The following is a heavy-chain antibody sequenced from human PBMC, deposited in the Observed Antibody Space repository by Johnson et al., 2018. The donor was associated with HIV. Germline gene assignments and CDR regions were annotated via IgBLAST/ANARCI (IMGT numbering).Heavy chain of an antibody. CDR3: ARRTVTALFDI. CDR1: GFTVSSIY. V-gene: IGHV3-66*02. D-gene: IGHD4-17*01. J-gene: IGHJ3*02. Sequence: VQLVESGGGLVQPGGSLRLSCAASGFTVSSIYMSWVRQAPGKGLEWVSIIYSGGSTYYADSVKGRFTISRDNSKNTLYLQMNSLRAEDTAVYYCARRTVTALFDIWGQGTLVTVSS. CDR2: IYSGGST.